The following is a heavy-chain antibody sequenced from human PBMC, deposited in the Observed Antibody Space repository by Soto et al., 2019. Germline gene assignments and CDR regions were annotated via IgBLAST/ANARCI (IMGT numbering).Heavy chain of an antibody. Sequence: SETLSLTCTVSGGSISSYYWRWIRQPPGKGLEWIGYMYNTGSTIYNPSLKSRVTISVDTSKNQFSLKLNSVTAADTAVYYCARDLWGYCGADCYPLDVWGQGTTVTVS. J-gene: IGHJ6*02. CDR3: ARDLWGYCGADCYPLDV. CDR2: MYNTGST. CDR1: GGSISSYY. D-gene: IGHD2-21*02. V-gene: IGHV4-59*01.